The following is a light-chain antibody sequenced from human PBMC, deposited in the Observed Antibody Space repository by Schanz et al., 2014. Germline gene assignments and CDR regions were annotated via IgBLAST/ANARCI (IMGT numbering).Light chain of an antibody. J-gene: IGKJ1*01. Sequence: EIVMTQSPATLSVSPGESATLSCRASQSVSTNLAWYQRRPGQAPRLLIYGASTRATGIPARFSGSGSGTEFTLTISSLQSEDFAVYYCQQYNNWPQTFGQGTKVEIK. CDR3: QQYNNWPQT. V-gene: IGKV3-15*01. CDR2: GAS. CDR1: QSVSTN.